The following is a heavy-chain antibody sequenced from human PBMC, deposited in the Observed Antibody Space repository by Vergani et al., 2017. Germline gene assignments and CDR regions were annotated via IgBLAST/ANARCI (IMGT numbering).Heavy chain of an antibody. CDR2: IKQDGSEK. CDR1: GFTFSSYW. D-gene: IGHD6-19*01. CDR3: AREGSXSSGWYYYYYGMDV. J-gene: IGHJ6*02. Sequence: EVQLVESGGGLVQPGGSLRLSCAASGFTFSSYWMSWVRQAPGKGLEWVANIKQDGSEKYYVDSVKGRFTISRDNAKNSLYLQMNSLRAEDTAVYYCAREGSXSSGWYYYYYGMDVWGQGTTVTVSS. V-gene: IGHV3-7*01.